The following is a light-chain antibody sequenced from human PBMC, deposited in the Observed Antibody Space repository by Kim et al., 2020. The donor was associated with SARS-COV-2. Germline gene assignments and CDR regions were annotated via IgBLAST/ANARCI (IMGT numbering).Light chain of an antibody. CDR1: ESVSNY. CDR2: IAS. CDR3: QQTYRSPYT. V-gene: IGKV1-39*01. J-gene: IGKJ2*01. Sequence: DIEMTQSPSSLSASIGDRVTITCRARESVSNYLNWYQQKPGTAPKLLIYIASRLQGGAPSRFSGSGSGTDFTLTISSLQPEDFATYYCQQTYRSPYTFGQGTKLEIK.